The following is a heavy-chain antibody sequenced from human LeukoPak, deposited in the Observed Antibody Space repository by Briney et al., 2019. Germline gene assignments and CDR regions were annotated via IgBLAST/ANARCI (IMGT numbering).Heavy chain of an antibody. V-gene: IGHV5-10-1*04. CDR1: GYSFTSYW. J-gene: IGHJ4*02. CDR2: IDPSDSYT. D-gene: IGHD2-8*02. CDR3: ARQGTGYSFDY. Sequence: GESLKISCKGSGYSFTSYWISWVRQMPGKGLEWMGRIDPSDSYTKYSPSFQGQVTFSADKSINIVYLQWSSLKASDTAMYYCARQGTGYSFDYWGQGTLVTVSS.